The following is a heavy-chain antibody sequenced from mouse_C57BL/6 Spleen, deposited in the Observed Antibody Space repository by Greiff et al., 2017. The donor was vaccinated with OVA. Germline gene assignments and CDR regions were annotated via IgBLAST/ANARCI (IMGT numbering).Heavy chain of an antibody. CDR1: GYTFTSYW. CDR2: IDPSDSYT. V-gene: IGHV1-50*01. Sequence: VQLQQPGAELVKPGASVKLSCKASGYTFTSYWMQWVKQRPGQGLEWIGEIDPSDSYTNYNQKFKGKATLTVDTSSSTAYMQLSSLTSEDSAVCACAGRGSTGLPGYFDYWGQGTTLTVSS. CDR3: AGRGSTGLPGYFDY. J-gene: IGHJ2*01. D-gene: IGHD5-5*01.